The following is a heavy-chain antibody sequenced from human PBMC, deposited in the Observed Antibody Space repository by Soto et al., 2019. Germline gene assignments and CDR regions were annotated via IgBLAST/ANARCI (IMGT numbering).Heavy chain of an antibody. CDR3: ARQTFDYDGSGSFDY. CDR1: EYTFTRHF. D-gene: IGHD3-22*01. Sequence: ASVKVSCKASEYTFTRHFMHWVRQAPGQGPEWMGVINPSGGSTSYAQRFQGRITMTRDTSTSTVYMELSSPRSEDTAVYYCARQTFDYDGSGSFDYWGQGTLVTSPQ. J-gene: IGHJ4*01. CDR2: INPSGGST. V-gene: IGHV1-46*01.